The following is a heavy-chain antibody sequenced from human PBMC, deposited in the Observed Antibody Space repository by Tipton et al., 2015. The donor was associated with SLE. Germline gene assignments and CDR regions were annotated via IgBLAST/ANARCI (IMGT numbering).Heavy chain of an antibody. D-gene: IGHD3-3*01. CDR1: GYTFSDYY. J-gene: IGHJ4*02. Sequence: QVQLVQSGAEVKKPGASVTVSCKTSGYTFSDYYFHWVRQAPGQGLEWVGWINPRSGGTNYAQKFQGRVTMTRDTSISTAYLEVKNLRSDDTAVYFCAFDFSSGRRPANYFDSWGQGTLVTVSS. CDR3: AFDFSSGRRPANYFDS. CDR2: INPRSGGT. V-gene: IGHV1-2*02.